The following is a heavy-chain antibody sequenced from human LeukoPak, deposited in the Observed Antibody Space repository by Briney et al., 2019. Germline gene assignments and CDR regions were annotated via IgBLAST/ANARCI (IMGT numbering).Heavy chain of an antibody. D-gene: IGHD1-26*01. CDR3: ARDRSVGTTTGLFDP. J-gene: IGHJ5*02. CDR1: GFTASSNY. CDR2: IYSGGDT. Sequence: GGSLRLSCTASGFTASSNYMTWVRQPPGKGLEWVSLIYSGGDTFYADSVKGRFTISRDNSKNTLYLQMNSLRAEDTAIYYCARDRSVGTTTGLFDPWGQGALVTVSS. V-gene: IGHV3-53*01.